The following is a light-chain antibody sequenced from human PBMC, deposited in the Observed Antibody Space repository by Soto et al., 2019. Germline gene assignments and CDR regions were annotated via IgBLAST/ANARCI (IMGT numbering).Light chain of an antibody. Sequence: DIQMTQSPSSLSASVGDRVTITCRASQDISNSLAWYQQKPGKVPKVLIYATSILQSGVPARFSGSGSGTDFTLTISSLQREDVATYYCQNYNSAPLTFGGGTKVEI. CDR2: ATS. CDR1: QDISNS. V-gene: IGKV1-27*01. CDR3: QNYNSAPLT. J-gene: IGKJ4*01.